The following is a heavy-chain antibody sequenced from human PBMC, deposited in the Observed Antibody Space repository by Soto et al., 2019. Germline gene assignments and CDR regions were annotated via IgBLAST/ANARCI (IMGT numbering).Heavy chain of an antibody. CDR3: ASSDFWSGYYPHPHDAFDI. V-gene: IGHV3-30-3*01. J-gene: IGHJ3*02. D-gene: IGHD3-3*01. Sequence: QVQLVESGGGVVQPGRSLRLSCAASGFTFSSYAMHWVRQAPGKGLEWVAVISYDGSNKYYADSVKGRFTISRDNSKNTLYLQMNSLRAEDTAVYYCASSDFWSGYYPHPHDAFDIWGQGTMVTVSS. CDR2: ISYDGSNK. CDR1: GFTFSSYA.